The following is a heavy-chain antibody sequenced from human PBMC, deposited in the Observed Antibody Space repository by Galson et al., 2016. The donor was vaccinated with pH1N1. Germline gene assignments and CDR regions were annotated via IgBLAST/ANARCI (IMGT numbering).Heavy chain of an antibody. CDR3: VRAIGAAASV. Sequence: SLRLSCAASGFIFSDHWMSWVRQAPDKGLEWVANTTQDGSQKYYVDSVRGRVTISRDNAKKSVSLQMNSLRPDDTGVYYCVRAIGAAASVWGQGTLVTVSS. V-gene: IGHV3-7*01. CDR2: TTQDGSQK. D-gene: IGHD6-13*01. J-gene: IGHJ4*02. CDR1: GFIFSDHW.